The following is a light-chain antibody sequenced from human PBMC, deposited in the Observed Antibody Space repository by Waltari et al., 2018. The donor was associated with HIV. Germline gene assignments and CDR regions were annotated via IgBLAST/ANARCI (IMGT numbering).Light chain of an antibody. Sequence: EIVITQPPATLSVSLGERSPLSCRASQSVRYNLAWYRQKPGQPPRLLIYGASTRATGIPARFSASGSGTEFTLTISSLQSEDFAVYYCQQYKYWPPWTFGQGTKVDIK. J-gene: IGKJ1*01. CDR1: QSVRYN. V-gene: IGKV3-15*01. CDR2: GAS. CDR3: QQYKYWPPWT.